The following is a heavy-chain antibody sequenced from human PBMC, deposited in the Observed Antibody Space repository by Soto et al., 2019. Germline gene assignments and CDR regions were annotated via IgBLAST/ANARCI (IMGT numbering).Heavy chain of an antibody. V-gene: IGHV4-61*08. CDR1: GGSISSGGYY. D-gene: IGHD1-1*01. CDR2: IYYSGST. CDR3: ARYNWGAMGAFDI. Sequence: TSETLSLTCTVSGGSISSGGYYWSWIRQHPGKGLEWIGYIYYSGSTYYNPSLKSRVTISVDTSKNQFSLKLSSVTAADTAVYYCARYNWGAMGAFDIWGQGTMVTVSS. J-gene: IGHJ3*02.